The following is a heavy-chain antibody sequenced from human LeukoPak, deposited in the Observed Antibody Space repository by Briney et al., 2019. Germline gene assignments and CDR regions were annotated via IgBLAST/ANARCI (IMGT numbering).Heavy chain of an antibody. J-gene: IGHJ4*02. CDR1: GFTFSTYA. V-gene: IGHV3-30*02. D-gene: IGHD6-25*01. CDR2: IWPDGSKK. Sequence: GGSLRLSCAASGFTFSTYAMHWVRQAPGKGLEWVAFIWPDGSKKYYADSVKGRFAISRENSKNTVYLQMNDLRPEDTALYFCAKISSSAESNFDYWGQGTLLSVSS. CDR3: AKISSSAESNFDY.